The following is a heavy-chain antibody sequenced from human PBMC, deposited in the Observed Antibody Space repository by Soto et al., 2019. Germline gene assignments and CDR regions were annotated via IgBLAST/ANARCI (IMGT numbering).Heavy chain of an antibody. CDR2: INHSGST. CDR3: ARESRNIYGSWAYYDILTGHDY. CDR1: GGSISSGGYN. J-gene: IGHJ4*02. Sequence: SETLSLTCTVTGGSISSGGYNWSWIRQHPGKGLEWIGDINHSGSTYYNPSLKSRVTISVDTSKNQFSLKLSSVTAADTAVYYCARESRNIYGSWAYYDILTGHDYWGQGTLVTVSS. V-gene: IGHV4-31*03. D-gene: IGHD3-9*01.